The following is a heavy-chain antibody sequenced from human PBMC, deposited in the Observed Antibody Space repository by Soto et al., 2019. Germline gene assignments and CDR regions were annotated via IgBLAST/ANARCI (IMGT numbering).Heavy chain of an antibody. CDR2: IKSKTDGGTT. J-gene: IGHJ6*02. V-gene: IGHV3-15*07. CDR3: TGASSSDYYYGMDV. D-gene: IGHD6-6*01. CDR1: GFTFSNAW. Sequence: PGGSLRLSCAASGFTFSNAWMNWVRQAPGKGLEWVGRIKSKTDGGTTDYAAPVKGRFTISRDDSKNTLYLQMNSLKTEDTAVYYCTGASSSDYYYGMDVWGQGTTVTVSS.